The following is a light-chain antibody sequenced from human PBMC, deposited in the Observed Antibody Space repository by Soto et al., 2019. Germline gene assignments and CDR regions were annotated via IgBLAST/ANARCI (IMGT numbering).Light chain of an antibody. CDR3: QQRSNWPT. V-gene: IGKV3-11*01. Sequence: IVLTQSPATLSLSPGERATLSCRASESLSNFLAWYQQKPGQAPRLLIYDASNRATGIPARFTGSGSGTDFTLTISSLEPEDFAVYYCQQRSNWPTFGGGTKVEI. J-gene: IGKJ4*01. CDR2: DAS. CDR1: ESLSNF.